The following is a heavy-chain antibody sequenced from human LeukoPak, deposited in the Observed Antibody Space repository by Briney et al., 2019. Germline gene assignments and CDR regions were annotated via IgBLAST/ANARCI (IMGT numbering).Heavy chain of an antibody. Sequence: SSETLSLTCAVSGGSISSSNWWSWVRQPPGKGLGWIGEIYHSGSTNYNPSLKSRVTISVDKSKNQFSLKLSSVTAADTAVYYCARASLLLPTLPGSFDYWGQGTLVTVSS. CDR2: IYHSGST. V-gene: IGHV4-4*02. J-gene: IGHJ4*02. CDR1: GGSISSSNW. CDR3: ARASLLLPTLPGSFDY. D-gene: IGHD2-15*01.